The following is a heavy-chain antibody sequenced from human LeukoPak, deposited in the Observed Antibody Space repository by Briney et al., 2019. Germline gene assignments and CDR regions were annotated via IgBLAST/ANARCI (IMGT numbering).Heavy chain of an antibody. D-gene: IGHD4-17*01. CDR2: INHSGST. CDR1: GGSFSGYY. J-gene: IGHJ4*02. CDR3: ARLRFGDYDPLYFDY. Sequence: SETLSLTCAVYGGSFSGYYWSWIRQPPGKGLEWIGEINHSGSTYYNPSLKGRVTISIDTSKNQFSLKLSSVTAADTAVYFCARLRFGDYDPLYFDYWGQGTLVTVSS. V-gene: IGHV4-34*01.